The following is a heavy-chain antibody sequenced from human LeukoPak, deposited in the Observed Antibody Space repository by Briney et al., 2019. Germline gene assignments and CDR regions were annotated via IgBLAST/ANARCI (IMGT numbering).Heavy chain of an antibody. CDR1: GFTFSSYG. J-gene: IGHJ5*02. CDR3: AKDRITMVRGVFIGDWFDP. CDR2: ISGSGGST. Sequence: PGGSLRLSCAASGFTFSSYGMSWVRQAPGKGLEWVSAISGSGGSTYYADSVKGRFTISRDNSKNTLYLQMNSLRAEDTAVYYCAKDRITMVRGVFIGDWFDPWGQGTLVTVSS. D-gene: IGHD3-10*01. V-gene: IGHV3-23*01.